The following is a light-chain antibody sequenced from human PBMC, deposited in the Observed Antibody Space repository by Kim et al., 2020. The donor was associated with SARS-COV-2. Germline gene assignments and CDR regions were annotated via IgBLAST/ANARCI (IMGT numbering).Light chain of an antibody. CDR3: QSADSSDTFWV. CDR2: EDT. V-gene: IGLV3-25*03. Sequence: PGQTARITCSGDALPKQYAYWFQQKPGQAPVVVIYEDTERPSGIPERFSGSTSGTTVTSTISGVQAEDEADYYCQSADSSDTFWVFGGGTQLTVL. CDR1: ALPKQY. J-gene: IGLJ3*02.